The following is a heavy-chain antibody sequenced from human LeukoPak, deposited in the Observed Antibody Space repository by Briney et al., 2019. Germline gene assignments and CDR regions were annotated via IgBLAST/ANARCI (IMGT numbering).Heavy chain of an antibody. Sequence: GGSLRLSCAASGFTFSSYSMNWVRQAPGKGLEWVSSISSSSSYIYFADSLKGRFTISRDNAKNSLDLQMNSLRAEDTAVYYCARAGLAAVTYYFDYWGQGTLVTVSS. CDR1: GFTFSSYS. J-gene: IGHJ4*02. D-gene: IGHD6-13*01. V-gene: IGHV3-21*06. CDR2: ISSSSSYI. CDR3: ARAGLAAVTYYFDY.